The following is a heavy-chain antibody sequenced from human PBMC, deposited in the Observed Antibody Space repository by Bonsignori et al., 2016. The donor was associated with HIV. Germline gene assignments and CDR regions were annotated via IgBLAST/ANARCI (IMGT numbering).Heavy chain of an antibody. J-gene: IGHJ4*02. D-gene: IGHD1-26*01. V-gene: IGHV3-64*01. CDR1: GFTFSSYA. Sequence: GGSLRLSCAASGFTFSSYAMHWVRQAPGKGLEYVSAISSNGGSTYYANSVKGRFTISRDNSKNTLYLQMGSLRGEDMAVYYCARVGATGLLDYWGQGTLVTVSS. CDR2: ISSNGGST. CDR3: ARVGATGLLDY.